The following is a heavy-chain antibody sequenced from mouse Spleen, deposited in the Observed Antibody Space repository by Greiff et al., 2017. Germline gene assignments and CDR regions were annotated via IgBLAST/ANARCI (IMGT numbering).Heavy chain of an antibody. CDR2: IYPGDGDT. CDR3: ARSGYGLYYYAMDY. D-gene: IGHD2-10*02. CDR1: GYAFSSYW. J-gene: IGHJ4*01. Sequence: QVQLKQSGAELVRPGSSVKISCKASGYAFSSYWMNWVKQRPGQGLEWIGQIYPGDGDTNYNGKFKGKATLTADKSSSTAYMQLSSLTSEDSAVYYCARSGYGLYYYAMDYWGQGTSVTVSS. V-gene: IGHV1-80*01.